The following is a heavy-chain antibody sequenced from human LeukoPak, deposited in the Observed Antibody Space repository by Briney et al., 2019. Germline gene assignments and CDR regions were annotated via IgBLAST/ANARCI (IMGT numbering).Heavy chain of an antibody. J-gene: IGHJ4*02. V-gene: IGHV3-23*01. D-gene: IGHD6-19*01. Sequence: GGSLRLSCTVSGLTFSIYAMAWVRQAPGKGLEWVAIISDSGGGTFHADSVKGRSTISRDNAKNSLYLQMNSLRAEDTAVYYCAGGSGRVFESWGQGTLVTVSS. CDR3: AGGSGRVFES. CDR2: ISDSGGGT. CDR1: GLTFSIYA.